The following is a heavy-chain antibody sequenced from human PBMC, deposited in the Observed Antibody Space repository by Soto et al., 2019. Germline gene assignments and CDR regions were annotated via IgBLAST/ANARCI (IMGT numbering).Heavy chain of an antibody. CDR2: IYYSGST. V-gene: IGHV4-61*01. D-gene: IGHD3-22*01. J-gene: IGHJ3*01. CDR3: WRAGNDDSSGYYYVHAFDV. Sequence: SETLSLTCTVSGGSVSSCSYYWSWIRQPPGKGLEWIGYIYYSGSTNYNPSLQSRVTISVDTSKNQFSLKLSSVTAADTAVYYCWRAGNDDSSGYYYVHAFDVWGQGTMVTVSS. CDR1: GGSVSSCSYY.